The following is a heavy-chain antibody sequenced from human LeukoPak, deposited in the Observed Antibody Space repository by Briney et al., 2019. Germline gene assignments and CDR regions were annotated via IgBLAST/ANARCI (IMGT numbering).Heavy chain of an antibody. CDR2: INHSGST. D-gene: IGHD3-3*01. V-gene: IGHV4-34*01. Sequence: PSETLSLTCAVYGGSFSGYYWSWIRQPPGKGLEWIGEINHSGSTNYNPSLKSRVTISVDTSKNQFSLKLSSVTAADTAVYYCARGYYDFWSGYPRIYNWFDPWGQGTLATVSS. CDR3: ARGYYDFWSGYPRIYNWFDP. CDR1: GGSFSGYY. J-gene: IGHJ5*02.